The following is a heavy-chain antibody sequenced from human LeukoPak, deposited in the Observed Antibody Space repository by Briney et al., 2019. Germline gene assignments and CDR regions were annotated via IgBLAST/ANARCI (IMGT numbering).Heavy chain of an antibody. Sequence: GGSLRLSCAASGFTFRDAWMTWVRQAPGKGLEWVSYISTSSSTIYYADSVKGRFTISRDNAKNSLYLQMNSLRAEDTAVYYCARDLGSFPFAYWGQGTLVTVSS. CDR3: ARDLGSFPFAY. J-gene: IGHJ4*02. CDR2: ISTSSSTI. CDR1: GFTFRDAW. D-gene: IGHD1-26*01. V-gene: IGHV3-48*04.